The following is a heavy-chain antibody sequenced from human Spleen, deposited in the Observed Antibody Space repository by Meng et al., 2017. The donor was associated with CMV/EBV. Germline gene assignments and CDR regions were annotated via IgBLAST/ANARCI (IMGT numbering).Heavy chain of an antibody. J-gene: IGHJ6*02. CDR1: GGSISSGYYY. V-gene: IGHV4-30-4*08. Sequence: SETLSLTCTVYGGSISSGYYYWSWIRQPPGKGLEWIGYIYYSGSTYYNPSLKSRVTISVDTSKNQFSLKLSSVTAADTAVYYCARSRSMYYYYGMDVWGQGTTVTVSS. CDR2: IYYSGST. CDR3: ARSRSMYYYYGMDV.